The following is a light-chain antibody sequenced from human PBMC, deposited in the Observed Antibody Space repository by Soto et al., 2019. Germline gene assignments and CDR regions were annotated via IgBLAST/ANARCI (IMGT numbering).Light chain of an antibody. Sequence: QSVLTQPPSASGTPGQRVTISCSGSSSNIVSNYVYWYQQFPGTAPKLLIYRNNQRPSGVPDRFSGSKSGTSASLAISGLRSEDEADYYCAAWDDSLSGPVFGGGTKLTVL. CDR1: SSNIVSNY. CDR2: RNN. V-gene: IGLV1-47*01. J-gene: IGLJ3*02. CDR3: AAWDDSLSGPV.